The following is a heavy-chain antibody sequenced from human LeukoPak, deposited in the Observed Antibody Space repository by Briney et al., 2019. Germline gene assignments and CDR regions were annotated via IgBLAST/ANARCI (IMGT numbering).Heavy chain of an antibody. D-gene: IGHD6-6*01. Sequence: KASETLSLTCTVSGGSINSGSFYWVWIRQPPGKGLEWIGVVYHTGTTFCNPSLKGRVTISVDTSKNQFSLKLNSVTAADTAVYYCARRRAGSSLCDFWGQGTLVTVSS. CDR2: VYHTGTT. V-gene: IGHV4-39*01. J-gene: IGHJ4*02. CDR1: GGSINSGSFY. CDR3: ARRRAGSSLCDF.